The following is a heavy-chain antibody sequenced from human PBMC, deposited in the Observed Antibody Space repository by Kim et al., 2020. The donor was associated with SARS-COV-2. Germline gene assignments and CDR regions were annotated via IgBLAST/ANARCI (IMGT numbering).Heavy chain of an antibody. CDR1: GGSTSNYY. D-gene: IGHD2-15*01. V-gene: IGHV4-4*07. CDR3: ARVFCGGSSCNWFDP. CDR2: IYKNGDT. Sequence: SETLSLTCTVSGGSTSNYYWSWIRQPAGKGLEWIGRIYKNGDTNYNPSLKSGITMSADPAKRQPSLKLSSVTAADTAVYYCARVFCGGSSCNWFDPWGQGVLCTVSS. J-gene: IGHJ5*02.